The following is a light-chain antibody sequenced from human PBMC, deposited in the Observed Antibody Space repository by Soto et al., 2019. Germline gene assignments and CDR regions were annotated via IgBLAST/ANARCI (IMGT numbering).Light chain of an antibody. CDR1: SSDVGSYNY. V-gene: IGLV2-11*01. J-gene: IGLJ2*01. CDR3: CSYAGYNKAFGL. CDR2: NVN. Sequence: QSALTQPRSVSGSPGQSVTISCTGTSSDVGSYNYVSWYQQHPRKAPKLMIYNVNERPSGVPDRFSGSKSGNTASLTISGLQAEDEADYYCCSYAGYNKAFGLFGGGTKLTVL.